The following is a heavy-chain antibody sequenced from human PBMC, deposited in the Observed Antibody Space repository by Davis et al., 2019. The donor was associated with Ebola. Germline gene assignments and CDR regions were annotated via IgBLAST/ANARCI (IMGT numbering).Heavy chain of an antibody. Sequence: GGSLRLSCSASGFTFSSYAMHWVRQAPGKGLESISRISTNGENTYYAESVKGRFTISRDDSKNTLYLQMNSLKNEDTGMYYCTSRGLVSATDEAFDIWGQGTVVTVSS. CDR2: ISTNGENT. CDR3: TSRGLVSATDEAFDI. CDR1: GFTFSSYA. D-gene: IGHD1-1*01. J-gene: IGHJ3*02. V-gene: IGHV3-64*04.